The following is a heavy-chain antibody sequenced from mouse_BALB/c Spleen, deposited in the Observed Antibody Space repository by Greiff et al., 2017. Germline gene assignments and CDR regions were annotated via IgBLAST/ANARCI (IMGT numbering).Heavy chain of an antibody. CDR1: GFAFSSYD. CDR2: ISSGGGST. J-gene: IGHJ3*01. V-gene: IGHV5-12-1*01. Sequence: EVHLVESGGGLVKPGGSLKLSCAASGFAFSSYDMSWVRQTPEKRLEWVAYISSGGGSTYYPDTVKGRFTISRDNAKNTLYLQMSSLKSEDTAMYYCARGFAYWGQGTLVTVSA. CDR3: ARGFAY.